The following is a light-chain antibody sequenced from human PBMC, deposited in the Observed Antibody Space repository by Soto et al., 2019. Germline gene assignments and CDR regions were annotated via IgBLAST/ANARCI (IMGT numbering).Light chain of an antibody. V-gene: IGKV1-5*01. Sequence: DIPMTQSPSTLSASVGDRVTITCRASQSISSWLAWYQQKPGKAPKLLIYDASSLESGVPSRFSGSGSGTEFTLTISSLQPGDFATYYCQQYNSYSPTFGQGTKVEIK. J-gene: IGKJ1*01. CDR1: QSISSW. CDR3: QQYNSYSPT. CDR2: DAS.